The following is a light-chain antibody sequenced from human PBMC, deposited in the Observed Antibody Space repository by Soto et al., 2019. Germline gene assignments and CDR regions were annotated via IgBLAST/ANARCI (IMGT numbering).Light chain of an antibody. J-gene: IGLJ3*02. CDR1: SSDVGNYNH. CDR2: EAT. CDR3: CSYAGSQTWV. Sequence: QSALTQPASVSGSPRQSVTISCTGTSSDVGNYNHVSWYQQHPGKAPKLMIYEATQRPSGVSNRFSASKSGNTASLTISGLQAEDESDYYCCSYAGSQTWVFGGGTQLTVL. V-gene: IGLV2-23*01.